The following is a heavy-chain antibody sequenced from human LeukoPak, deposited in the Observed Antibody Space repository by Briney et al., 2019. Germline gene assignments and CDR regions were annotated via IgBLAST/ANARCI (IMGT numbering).Heavy chain of an antibody. Sequence: PGGSLRLSCAASGFTFNNYWMHWVRQAPGKGLVWVSRINSDRGSTIYADSVKGRFTISRDNAKNTLYLQMNSLRAEDTAVFYCARVGSGGALDIWGQGTMVTVS. CDR1: GFTFNNYW. J-gene: IGHJ3*02. D-gene: IGHD2-8*02. V-gene: IGHV3-74*01. CDR3: ARVGSGGALDI. CDR2: INSDRGST.